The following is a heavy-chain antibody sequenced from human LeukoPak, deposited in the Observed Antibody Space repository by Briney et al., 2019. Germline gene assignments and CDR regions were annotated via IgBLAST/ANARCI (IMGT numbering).Heavy chain of an antibody. V-gene: IGHV4-39*07. J-gene: IGHJ5*02. Sequence: SEALSLTCIVSGGSISSGSYCWVWIRPPPGKGLEWIGSIYVAGRKDFDSGRTDVTPSLMSRVTISVDTSKNQLSLRLTSVTAADTAVYYCARDSGSTSRSSWTWGPITKKVDSRFDRWGLGTLVTVSS. CDR3: ARDSGSTSRSSWTWGPITKKVDSRFDR. CDR2: IYVAGRKDFDSGRT. CDR1: GGSISSGSYC. D-gene: IGHD3-22*01.